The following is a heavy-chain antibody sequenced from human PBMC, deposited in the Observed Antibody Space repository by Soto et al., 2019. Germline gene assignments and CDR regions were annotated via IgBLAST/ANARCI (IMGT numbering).Heavy chain of an antibody. D-gene: IGHD6-19*01. J-gene: IGHJ4*02. CDR3: AKDIWVESSGVGPFDY. CDR2: ISWNSGSI. CDR1: GFTFDDYA. V-gene: IGHV3-9*01. Sequence: DVQLVESGGGLVQPGRSLRLSCAASGFTFDDYAMHWVRQAPGKGLEWVSGISWNSGSIGYADSVKGRFTISRDNAKNSLYLQMNSLRAEDTALYYCAKDIWVESSGVGPFDYWGQGTLVTVSS.